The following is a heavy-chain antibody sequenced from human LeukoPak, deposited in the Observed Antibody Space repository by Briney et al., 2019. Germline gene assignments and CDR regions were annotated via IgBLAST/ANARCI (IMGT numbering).Heavy chain of an antibody. Sequence: GASVKVSCKASGYTFTNYGISWVRQAPGQGLEWMGWISAYDGNTNYVQKFQGRVTVTTDTSTSTAYMELRSLRSDDTAIYYCARGHCSISSCYYVDYWGQGTLVTVSS. CDR2: ISAYDGNT. J-gene: IGHJ4*02. D-gene: IGHD2-2*01. V-gene: IGHV1-18*01. CDR1: GYTFTNYG. CDR3: ARGHCSISSCYYVDY.